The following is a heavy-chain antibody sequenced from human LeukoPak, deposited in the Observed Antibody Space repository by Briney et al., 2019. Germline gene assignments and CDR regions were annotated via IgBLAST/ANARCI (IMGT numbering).Heavy chain of an antibody. D-gene: IGHD1-26*01. CDR1: GFTFSSYS. J-gene: IGHJ4*02. V-gene: IGHV3-21*04. CDR3: ARVNSGSYSPDY. CDR2: ISSSSSYI. Sequence: PGGSLRLSCAASGFTFSSYSMNWVRQAPGKGLEWVSSISSSSSYIYYADSVKGRFTISRDNAKNSLYLQMNSLRAEDTAVYYCARVNSGSYSPDYWGQGTLVTVSS.